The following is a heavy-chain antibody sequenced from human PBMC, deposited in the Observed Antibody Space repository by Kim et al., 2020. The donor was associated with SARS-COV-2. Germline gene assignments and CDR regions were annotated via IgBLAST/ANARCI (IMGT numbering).Heavy chain of an antibody. J-gene: IGHJ6*02. V-gene: IGHV3-33*05. CDR2: ISYDGSNK. CDR1: GFTFSSYG. Sequence: GGSLRLSCAASGFTFSSYGMHWVRQAPGKGLEWVAVISYDGSNKYYADSVKGRFTISRDNSKNTLYLQMNSLRAEDTAVYYCARDRYGSGSYWVYYYYGMDVWGQGTTVTVSS. CDR3: ARDRYGSGSYWVYYYYGMDV. D-gene: IGHD3-10*01.